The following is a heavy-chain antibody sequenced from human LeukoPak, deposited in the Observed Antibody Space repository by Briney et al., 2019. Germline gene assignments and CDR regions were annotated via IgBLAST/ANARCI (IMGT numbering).Heavy chain of an antibody. V-gene: IGHV3-23*01. CDR1: GFTFSNYA. J-gene: IGHJ4*02. D-gene: IGHD1-26*01. Sequence: PGGSLRLSCAASGFTFSNYALSWVRQAPGKGLEWVSAISGSGGSTYYADSVKGRFTISRDQSKNTLYLQMNSLRVEDTAVYYCAKDRWEQLHSHPSSFDYWGQGTLVTVSS. CDR3: AKDRWEQLHSHPSSFDY. CDR2: ISGSGGST.